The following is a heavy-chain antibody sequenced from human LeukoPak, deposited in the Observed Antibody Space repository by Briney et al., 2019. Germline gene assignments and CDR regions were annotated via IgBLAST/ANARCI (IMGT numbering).Heavy chain of an antibody. V-gene: IGHV3-23*01. J-gene: IGHJ4*02. D-gene: IGHD3-16*01. CDR3: AKDLGRDGDEIFDY. Sequence: GGSLRLSCAPSRFSFSNYAMTWVRQAPGRVLEWVSTISADGRSTHYADSVRGRLTISRDNSKNMLYLQMNSLRAEDTALYYCAKDLGRDGDEIFDYWGQGTLVTVSS. CDR2: ISADGRST. CDR1: RFSFSNYA.